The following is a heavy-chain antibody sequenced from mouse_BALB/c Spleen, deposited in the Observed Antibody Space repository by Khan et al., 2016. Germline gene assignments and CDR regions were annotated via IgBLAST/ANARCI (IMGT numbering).Heavy chain of an antibody. CDR3: ARWGYYYGSSYGWFAY. D-gene: IGHD1-1*01. Sequence: QVQLKQSGAELAKPGASVKMSCKASGYTFTDYWMHWLKQRPGQGLEWIGYINPTTGYTEYNQKFKDKATLTADKSSSTAYMQLSSLTSEDSAVYYCARWGYYYGSSYGWFAYWGQGTLVTVSA. CDR1: GYTFTDYW. J-gene: IGHJ3*01. CDR2: INPTTGYT. V-gene: IGHV1-7*01.